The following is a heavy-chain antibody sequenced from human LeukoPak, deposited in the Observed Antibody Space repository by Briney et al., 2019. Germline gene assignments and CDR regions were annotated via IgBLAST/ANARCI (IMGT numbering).Heavy chain of an antibody. D-gene: IGHD1-26*01. Sequence: GGSLRFSCAASGFTSDDYGMRWLRQAPGKGLEGVSGINWNGGSTGYAESLKGRFTISRDNAKNSLYLQMNSLRAEDTALYYCASGGIYYGAAFDFWGQGTLVTVSS. CDR3: ASGGIYYGAAFDF. CDR2: INWNGGST. V-gene: IGHV3-20*04. CDR1: GFTSDDYG. J-gene: IGHJ4*02.